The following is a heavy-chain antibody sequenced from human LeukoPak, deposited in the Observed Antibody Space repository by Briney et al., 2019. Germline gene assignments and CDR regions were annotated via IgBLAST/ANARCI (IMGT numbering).Heavy chain of an antibody. CDR2: INQEGRDK. V-gene: IGHV3-7*01. CDR3: ARDIRYFDL. Sequence: GGSLRLSCAASGFTFSSYWMTWVRQAPGKGLEWVGNINQEGRDKNYVDSVKGRFTISRDNAKNSLNLQMNNLRAEDTAVYYCARDIRYFDLWGRGTLVTVSS. J-gene: IGHJ2*01. CDR1: GFTFSSYW.